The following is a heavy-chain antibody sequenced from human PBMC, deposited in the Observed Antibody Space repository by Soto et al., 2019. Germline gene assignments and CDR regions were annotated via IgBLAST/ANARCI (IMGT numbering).Heavy chain of an antibody. Sequence: QVQLVQSGAEVKKPGSSVKVSCKASGGTFSSYSINWVRQAPGQGLEWMGEIIPIFGTANYAQKFQGRVTSTADEYTSTAYMELSSLRSEDTAVYYCARDGGRHSGGIDYWGQGNLVTVSS. CDR3: ARDGGRHSGGIDY. V-gene: IGHV1-69*01. D-gene: IGHD1-26*01. CDR2: IIPIFGTA. CDR1: GGTFSSYS. J-gene: IGHJ4*02.